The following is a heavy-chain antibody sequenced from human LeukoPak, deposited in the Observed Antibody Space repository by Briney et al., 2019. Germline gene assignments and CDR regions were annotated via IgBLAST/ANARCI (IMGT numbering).Heavy chain of an antibody. V-gene: IGHV3-7*01. CDR1: GFMFSNYW. Sequence: GGSLRLSCAASGFMFSNYWMNWVRQAPGKGLEWVANINRDGGEKYYVDSVKGRFTISRDNAKNSLYLQMNSLRADDTAVYYCARDDDWNYEDYWGQGTLVTVSS. D-gene: IGHD1-7*01. J-gene: IGHJ4*02. CDR2: INRDGGEK. CDR3: ARDDDWNYEDY.